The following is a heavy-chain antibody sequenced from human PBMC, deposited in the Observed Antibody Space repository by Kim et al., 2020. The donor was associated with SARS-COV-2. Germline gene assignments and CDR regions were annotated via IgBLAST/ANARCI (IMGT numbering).Heavy chain of an antibody. V-gene: IGHV4-59*01. CDR3: ARGKYYYDGSGNPRFWYFDL. Sequence: SETLSLTCTVSGGSISYYYWTWIRQPTGKGLEWIGYVFDSGSTNYNPSLKSRVTISLGTSKKQFSLQLTSVTAADTAVYYCARGKYYYDGSGNPRFWYFDLWGRGTLVTVSS. D-gene: IGHD3-22*01. CDR2: VFDSGST. J-gene: IGHJ2*01. CDR1: GGSISYYY.